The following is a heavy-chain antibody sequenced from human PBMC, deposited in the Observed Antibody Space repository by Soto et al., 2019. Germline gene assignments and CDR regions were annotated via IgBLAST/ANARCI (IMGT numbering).Heavy chain of an antibody. D-gene: IGHD2-15*01. CDR2: IYYSGST. V-gene: IGHV4-59*01. J-gene: IGHJ5*02. CDR3: ARDPTGGSWFDP. Sequence: SETLSLTCTVSGGSISSYYWSWIRQPPGKGLEWIGYIYYSGSTNYNPSLKSRVTISVDTSKNQFSLKLSSVTAADTAVYYCARDPTGGSWFDPWGQGTLVTVSS. CDR1: GGSISSYY.